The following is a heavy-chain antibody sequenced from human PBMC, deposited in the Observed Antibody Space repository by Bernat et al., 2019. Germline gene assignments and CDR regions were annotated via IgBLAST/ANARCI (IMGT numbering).Heavy chain of an antibody. V-gene: IGHV3-30*04. Sequence: QVQLVESGGGVVQPGRSLRLSCAASGLTFSSYAIHWVRQAPGKGLEWVSAISYDGINKYSTDSVSGRFTTSGDKSKTPLTLQMLSLGAEDTAVYYCARDRRGTDSGGMDVWGRGTTVTVSS. CDR2: ISYDGINK. CDR1: GLTFSSYA. CDR3: ARDRRGTDSGGMDV. D-gene: IGHD3-16*01. J-gene: IGHJ6*02.